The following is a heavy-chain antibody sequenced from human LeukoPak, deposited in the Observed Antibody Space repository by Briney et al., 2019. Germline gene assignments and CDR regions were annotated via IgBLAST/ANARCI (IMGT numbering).Heavy chain of an antibody. D-gene: IGHD3-10*01. Sequence: GGSLGLSCAASGFTFSSYAMHWVRQAPGKGLEYVSAISSNGGSTYYANSVKGRFTISRDNSKNTLYPQMGSLRAEDMAVYYCARDAGAALKYYFDYWGQGTLVTVSS. J-gene: IGHJ4*02. CDR3: ARDAGAALKYYFDY. CDR2: ISSNGGST. CDR1: GFTFSSYA. V-gene: IGHV3-64*01.